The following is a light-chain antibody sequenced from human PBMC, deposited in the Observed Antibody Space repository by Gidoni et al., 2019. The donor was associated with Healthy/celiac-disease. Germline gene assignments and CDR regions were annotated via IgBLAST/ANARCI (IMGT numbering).Light chain of an antibody. CDR3: SSYAGSNNLV. CDR2: EVS. Sequence: QSALTQPPSASGSPGQSVTISCTGTSSDVGGYNYVSWYQQHPGKAPKLTIYEVSKRPPGVPDRVSGSKSGNTASLTVSGLQAEDEADYYCSSYAGSNNLVFGGGTKLTVL. J-gene: IGLJ3*02. CDR1: SSDVGGYNY. V-gene: IGLV2-8*01.